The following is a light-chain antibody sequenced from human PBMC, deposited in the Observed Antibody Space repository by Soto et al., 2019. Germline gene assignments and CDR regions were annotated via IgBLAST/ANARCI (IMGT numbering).Light chain of an antibody. CDR1: QSVRNN. J-gene: IGKJ1*01. Sequence: EIVMTQSPATLSVSPGEGATLFCRASQSVRNNLAWYQQKPGLAPRLLIYAVSTRATGVPARFSGNGSETELTLTISGLQSDDFALYYCQQYNKWPPWTFGQGTKVDIK. V-gene: IGKV3-15*01. CDR2: AVS. CDR3: QQYNKWPPWT.